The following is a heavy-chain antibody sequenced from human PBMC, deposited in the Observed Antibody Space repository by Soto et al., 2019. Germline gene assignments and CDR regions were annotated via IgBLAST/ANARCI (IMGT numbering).Heavy chain of an antibody. Sequence: SETLSLTCAVYGGSFSGYYWTWIRQSPEKGLEWIGEVNHSGTTYYNPSLKTRVTISVHAPKNQFSLKMSSVTAADTAVYYCARGIGYCSSINCYSSRRLRFDSWGQGTLVTVSS. CDR1: GGSFSGYY. J-gene: IGHJ4*02. CDR3: ARGIGYCSSINCYSSRRLRFDS. D-gene: IGHD2-2*01. CDR2: VNHSGTT. V-gene: IGHV4-34*01.